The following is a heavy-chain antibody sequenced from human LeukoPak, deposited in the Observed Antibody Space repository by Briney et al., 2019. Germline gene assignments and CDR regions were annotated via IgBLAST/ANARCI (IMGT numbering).Heavy chain of an antibody. J-gene: IGHJ4*02. CDR2: IQYDGSNK. D-gene: IGHD4-23*01. Sequence: PGGSLRLSCAASGFTFSSYGMHWVRQAPGKGLEWVAFIQYDGSNKYYGESVKGRFSISRDSSKNTLYLHMNSPIAEDTAVYYCALPRFSHYGGNFAYWGQGTLVTVS. V-gene: IGHV3-30*02. CDR3: ALPRFSHYGGNFAY. CDR1: GFTFSSYG.